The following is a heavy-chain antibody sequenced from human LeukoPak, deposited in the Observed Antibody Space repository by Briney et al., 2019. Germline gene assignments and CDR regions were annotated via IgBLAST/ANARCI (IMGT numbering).Heavy chain of an antibody. CDR2: IKQDGSEK. V-gene: IGHV3-7*01. J-gene: IGHJ6*02. CDR1: GFTFSSSW. D-gene: IGHD4-17*01. CDR3: ARDGDYGYYYYGMDV. Sequence: GGSLRLSCAVSGFTFSSSWMHWVRQAPGKGLEWVANIKQDGSEKYYVDSVKGRFTISRDNAKNSLYLQMNSLRAEDTAVYYCARDGDYGYYYYGMDVWGQGTTVTVSS.